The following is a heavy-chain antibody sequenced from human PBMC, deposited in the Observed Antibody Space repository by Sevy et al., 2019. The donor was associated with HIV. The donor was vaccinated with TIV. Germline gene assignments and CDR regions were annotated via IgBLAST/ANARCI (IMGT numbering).Heavy chain of an antibody. CDR3: AKERGGSYIPYFYGMDV. CDR1: GFTFRNYG. V-gene: IGHV3-30*18. Sequence: GGSLRLSCIASGFTFRNYGIHWVRQAPGKGLDWVAVIGYDGSDKYYADSGKGRFTISGDNSKNTLFLQMNSLRVEDTAVYYCAKERGGSYIPYFYGMDVWGQGTAVTVSS. D-gene: IGHD1-26*01. J-gene: IGHJ6*02. CDR2: IGYDGSDK.